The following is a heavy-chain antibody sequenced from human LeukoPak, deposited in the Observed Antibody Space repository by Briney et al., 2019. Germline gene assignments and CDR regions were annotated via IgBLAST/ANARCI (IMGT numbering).Heavy chain of an antibody. D-gene: IGHD2-21*02. J-gene: IGHJ3*02. Sequence: GGSLRLSCAASGFTFSSYEMNWVRQAPGKGLEWVSYISSSGSTIYYADSVKGRFTISRDNAKNSLYLQMNSLRAEDTAVYYCARKRLCGGDCYGDAFDIRGQGTMVTVSS. CDR2: ISSSGSTI. CDR3: ARKRLCGGDCYGDAFDI. CDR1: GFTFSSYE. V-gene: IGHV3-48*03.